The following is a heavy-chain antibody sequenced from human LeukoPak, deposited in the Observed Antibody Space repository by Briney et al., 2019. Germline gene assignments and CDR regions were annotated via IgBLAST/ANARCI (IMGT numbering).Heavy chain of an antibody. J-gene: IGHJ6*03. CDR2: ISAYNGNT. Sequence: ASVKVSCKASGYTFTSYGISWVRQAPGQGLEWMGWISAYNGNTNYAQKLQGRVTMTTDTSTSTAYMELRSLRSDDTAVYYCARDLDSSGSYGYMDVWGKGTTVIVSS. V-gene: IGHV1-18*01. D-gene: IGHD1-26*01. CDR3: ARDLDSSGSYGYMDV. CDR1: GYTFTSYG.